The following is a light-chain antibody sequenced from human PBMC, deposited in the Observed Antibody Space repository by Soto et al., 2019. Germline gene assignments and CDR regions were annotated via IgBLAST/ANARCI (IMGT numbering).Light chain of an antibody. CDR2: KAP. V-gene: IGKV1-5*03. J-gene: IGKJ1*01. Sequence: DIQMTQSPSTLSASVGDRVTITCRASQSISSWLAWYQQKPGKAPKLLIYKAPSLESGVPSRFSGSGSGTEFTLTISSLQPDDFATYYCQHYNSYSWTFGQGTNVEIK. CDR1: QSISSW. CDR3: QHYNSYSWT.